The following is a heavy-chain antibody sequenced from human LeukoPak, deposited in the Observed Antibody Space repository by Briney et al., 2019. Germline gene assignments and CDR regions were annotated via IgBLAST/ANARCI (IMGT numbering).Heavy chain of an antibody. CDR2: ISGSGGST. CDR1: GFTFSSYA. Sequence: QPGGSLRLSCAASGFTFSSYAMSWVRQAPGKGLEWVSAISGSGGSTYYADSVKGRFTISRDNSKNTLYLQMNSLRAEDTAVYYCAKDVNRFYYYYYYMDVWGKGTTVTVSS. CDR3: AKDVNRFYYYYYYMDV. V-gene: IGHV3-23*01. D-gene: IGHD1-14*01. J-gene: IGHJ6*03.